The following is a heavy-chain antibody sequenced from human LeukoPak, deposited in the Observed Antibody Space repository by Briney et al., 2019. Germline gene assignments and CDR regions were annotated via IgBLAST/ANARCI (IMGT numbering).Heavy chain of an antibody. CDR3: AKVQGAATRGPFDY. J-gene: IGHJ4*02. CDR1: GFTFDDYA. CDR2: ISWNSGSI. V-gene: IGHV3-9*01. Sequence: GRSLRLSCAASGFTFDDYAMHWVRQAPGKGLEWVSGISWNSGSIGYADSVKGRFTISRDNAKNSLYLQMNSLRAEDTALYYCAKVQGAATRGPFDYWGQGTLVTVSS. D-gene: IGHD2-15*01.